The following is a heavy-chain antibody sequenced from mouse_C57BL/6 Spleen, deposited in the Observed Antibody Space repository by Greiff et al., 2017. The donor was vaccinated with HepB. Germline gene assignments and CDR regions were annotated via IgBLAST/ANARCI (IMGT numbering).Heavy chain of an antibody. J-gene: IGHJ4*01. CDR1: GYTFTSYW. D-gene: IGHD2-2*01. CDR3: AMVTTSYAMDY. CDR2: IDPSDSET. V-gene: IGHV1-52*01. Sequence: VQLQQSGAELVRPGSSVKLSCKASGYTFTSYWMHWVKQRPIQGLEWIGNIDPSDSETHYNQKFKDKATLTVDKSSSTAYMQLSSLTSEDSAVYYCAMVTTSYAMDYWGQGTSVTVSS.